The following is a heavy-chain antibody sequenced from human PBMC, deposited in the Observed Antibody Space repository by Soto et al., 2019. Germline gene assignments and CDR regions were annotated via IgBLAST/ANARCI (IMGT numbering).Heavy chain of an antibody. CDR2: ISSSGSTI. CDR3: ATNVDIVATTYYYYYYMDV. CDR1: GFTFSDYY. V-gene: IGHV3-11*01. D-gene: IGHD5-12*01. Sequence: GGSLRLSCAASGFTFSDYYMSWIRQAPGKGLEWVSYISSSGSTIYYADSVKGRFTISRDNAKNSLYLQMNSLRAEDTAVYYCATNVDIVATTYYYYYYMDVWGKGTTVTVSS. J-gene: IGHJ6*03.